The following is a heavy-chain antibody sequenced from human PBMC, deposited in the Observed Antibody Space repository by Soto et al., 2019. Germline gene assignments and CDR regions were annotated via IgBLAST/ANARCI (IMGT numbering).Heavy chain of an antibody. CDR2: IYRTGST. D-gene: IGHD1-7*01. Sequence: KPSETLSLTXAVSGASFTSNDWWTWVRQPPGRGLEWIGEIYRTGSTNYNPSLKSRVTISLDKSENQFSLKVTSLTAADTAVYYCASRDPGTSVDYWGQGTLVTVSS. J-gene: IGHJ4*02. CDR1: GASFTSNDW. V-gene: IGHV4-4*02. CDR3: ASRDPGTSVDY.